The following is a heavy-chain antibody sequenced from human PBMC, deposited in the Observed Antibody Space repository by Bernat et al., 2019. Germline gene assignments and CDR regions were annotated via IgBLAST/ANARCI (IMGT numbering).Heavy chain of an antibody. CDR3: ARGGSSSANNWFDP. V-gene: IGHV3-53*05. J-gene: IGHJ5*02. CDR1: GFTVSSNY. D-gene: IGHD6-6*01. CDR2: IYSGGST. Sequence: EVQLVETGGGLIQPGGSLRLSCAASGFTVSSNYMSWVRQAPGKGLEWVSVIYSGGSTYYADSVKGRFTISRDNSKNTLYLQMNRLRAEDTAVYYCARGGSSSANNWFDPWGQGTLVTVSS.